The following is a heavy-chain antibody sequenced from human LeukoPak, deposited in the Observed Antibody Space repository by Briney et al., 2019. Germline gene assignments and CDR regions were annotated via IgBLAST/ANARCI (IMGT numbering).Heavy chain of an antibody. D-gene: IGHD5-18*01. V-gene: IGHV3-11*04. CDR3: ASGRYSYGSLDY. J-gene: IGHJ4*02. CDR2: INNNANII. Sequence: AGGSLRLSCAASGFTFSDSYMAWIRQAPGKGLNWVSYINNNANIIYYADSVKGRFTISRDNSKNTLYLQMNSLRAEDTAVYYCASGRYSYGSLDYWGQGTLVTVSS. CDR1: GFTFSDSY.